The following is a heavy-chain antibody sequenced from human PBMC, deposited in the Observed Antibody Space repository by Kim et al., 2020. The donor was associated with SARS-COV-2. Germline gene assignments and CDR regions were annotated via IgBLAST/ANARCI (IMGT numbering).Heavy chain of an antibody. V-gene: IGHV1-46*01. J-gene: IGHJ6*02. CDR2: INPSGGST. D-gene: IGHD3-10*01. CDR3: ARDNPMVQDYYYYYGMDV. CDR1: GYTFTSYY. Sequence: ASVKVSCKASGYTFTSYYMHWVRQAPGQGLEWMGIINPSGGSTSYAQKFQGRVTMTRDTSTSTVYMELSSLRSEDTAVYYCARDNPMVQDYYYYYGMDVWGQGTTVTVSS.